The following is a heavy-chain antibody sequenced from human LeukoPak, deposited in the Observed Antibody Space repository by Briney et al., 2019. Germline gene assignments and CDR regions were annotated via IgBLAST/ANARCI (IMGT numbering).Heavy chain of an antibody. CDR1: GGSFSGYY. J-gene: IGHJ6*02. CDR2: INHSGST. Sequence: PSETLSLTCAVYGGSFSGYYWSWIRQPPGKGLEWIGEINHSGSTNYNPSLKSRVTISVDTSKNQFSLKLSSVTAADMAVYYCARGKYRYSITMVRGVAVDVWGQGTTVTVSS. D-gene: IGHD3-10*01. CDR3: ARGKYRYSITMVRGVAVDV. V-gene: IGHV4-34*01.